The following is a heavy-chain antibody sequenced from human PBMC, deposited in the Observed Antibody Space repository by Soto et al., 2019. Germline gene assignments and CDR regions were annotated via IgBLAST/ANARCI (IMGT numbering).Heavy chain of an antibody. CDR1: GDSVSSNSAA. Sequence: SQTLSLTCAISGDSVSSNSAAWNWIRQSPSRGLEWLGRTYYRAKWYNDYAVSVKSRITINPDTSKNQFSLQLNSVTPEDTAVYYCARDRASGSYYYYYGMDVWGQGTTVTVSS. V-gene: IGHV6-1*01. J-gene: IGHJ6*02. CDR2: TYYRAKWYN. CDR3: ARDRASGSYYYYYGMDV. D-gene: IGHD1-26*01.